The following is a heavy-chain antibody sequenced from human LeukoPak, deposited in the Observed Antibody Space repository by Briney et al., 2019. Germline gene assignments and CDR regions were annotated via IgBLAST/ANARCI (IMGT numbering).Heavy chain of an antibody. CDR2: ISSSGSTI. D-gene: IGHD1-1*01. CDR1: GFTFSDYY. CDR3: AKGGSNNWSFDN. Sequence: GGSLRLSCAASGFTFSDYYMSWIRQAPGKGLEWVSYISSSGSTIYYADSVKGRFTIYRDNSKSTLYLQMNSLRPEDTAVYYCAKGGSNNWSFDNWGQGTLVTVSS. V-gene: IGHV3-11*04. J-gene: IGHJ4*02.